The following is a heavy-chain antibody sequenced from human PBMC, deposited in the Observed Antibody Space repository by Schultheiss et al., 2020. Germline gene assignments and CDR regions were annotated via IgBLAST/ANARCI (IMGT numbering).Heavy chain of an antibody. CDR3: ARGVGALYYDFWSGYYRGLDY. CDR2: INPNSGGT. J-gene: IGHJ4*02. Sequence: ASVKVSCKASGGTFSSYAISWVRQAPGQGLEWMGWINPNSGGTNYAQKFQGRVTMTRDTSISTAYMELSRLRSDDTAVYYCARGVGALYYDFWSGYYRGLDYWGQGTLVTVSS. D-gene: IGHD3-3*01. CDR1: GGTFSSYA. V-gene: IGHV1-2*02.